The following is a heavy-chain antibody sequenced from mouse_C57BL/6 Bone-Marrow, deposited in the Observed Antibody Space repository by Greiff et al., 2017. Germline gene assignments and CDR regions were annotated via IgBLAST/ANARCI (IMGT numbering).Heavy chain of an antibody. Sequence: QVQLQQPGAELVKPGASVKLSCKASGYTFTSYWMQWVKQRPGQGLEWIGEIDPSDSYTNYNQKFKGKATLTVDTSSSTAYMQLSSLTSEDSAVYYCARPYYYVSSYGFAYWGQGTLVTVSA. CDR3: ARPYYYVSSYGFAY. V-gene: IGHV1-50*01. J-gene: IGHJ3*01. CDR1: GYTFTSYW. CDR2: IDPSDSYT. D-gene: IGHD1-1*01.